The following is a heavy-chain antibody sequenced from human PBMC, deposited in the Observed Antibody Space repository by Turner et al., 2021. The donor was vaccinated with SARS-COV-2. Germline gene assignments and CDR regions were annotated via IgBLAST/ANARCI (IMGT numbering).Heavy chain of an antibody. Sequence: QVQLQESGPGRVKPSETLSLTGTVSGGSLSNYFCSGIRQPAGKGLEWIGRIYTSGLTDYNPSLKSRVTMSVDTSKNKLSLRLTSVTAADTAVYYCTRVPSGGWFDPWGQGTLVSVSS. CDR3: TRVPSGGWFDP. CDR1: GGSLSNYF. J-gene: IGHJ5*02. D-gene: IGHD3-3*01. CDR2: IYTSGLT. V-gene: IGHV4-4*07.